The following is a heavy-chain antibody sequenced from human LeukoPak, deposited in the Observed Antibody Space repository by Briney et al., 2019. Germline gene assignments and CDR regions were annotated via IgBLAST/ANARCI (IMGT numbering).Heavy chain of an antibody. Sequence: GGSLRLSCAASGFTFSSYAMTWVRQAPGKGLEWVSAISGSGGSTYYADSVKGRFTISRDNSKNTLYLQMNSLRAEDTAVYYCAKDPDFWSGYFDYWGQGTLVTVSS. CDR3: AKDPDFWSGYFDY. CDR2: ISGSGGST. J-gene: IGHJ4*02. D-gene: IGHD3-3*01. V-gene: IGHV3-23*01. CDR1: GFTFSSYA.